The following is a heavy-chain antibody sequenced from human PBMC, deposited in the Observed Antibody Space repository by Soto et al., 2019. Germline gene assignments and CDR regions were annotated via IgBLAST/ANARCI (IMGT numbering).Heavy chain of an antibody. Sequence: ASVKVSCKASGGTFSSYAMSWVRQAPGQVLEWMGGIIPIVGTANYAQKFQGRVTITADESTSTAYMELSSLRSEDTAVYYCARDRGYSGYGHFEYWGQGTLVTLSS. D-gene: IGHD5-12*01. CDR3: ARDRGYSGYGHFEY. J-gene: IGHJ4*02. CDR1: GGTFSSYA. V-gene: IGHV1-69*13. CDR2: IIPIVGTA.